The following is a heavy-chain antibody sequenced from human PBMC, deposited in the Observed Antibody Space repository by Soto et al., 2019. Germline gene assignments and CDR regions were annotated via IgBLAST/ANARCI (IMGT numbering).Heavy chain of an antibody. J-gene: IGHJ4*02. V-gene: IGHV4-39*01. Sequence: QLQLQESGPGLVKPSETLSLTCTVSGGSISSSSYYWGWIRQPPGKGLEWIGSIYYSGSTYYNPSLKSRVTISVDTSKNQFSLKLSSVTAADTAVYYCARTTTVVTPGLDYWGQGTLVTVSS. CDR2: IYYSGST. D-gene: IGHD4-17*01. CDR1: GGSISSSSYY. CDR3: ARTTTVVTPGLDY.